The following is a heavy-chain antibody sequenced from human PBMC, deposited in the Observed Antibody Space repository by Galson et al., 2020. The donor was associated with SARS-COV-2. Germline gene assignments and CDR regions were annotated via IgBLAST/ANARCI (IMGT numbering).Heavy chain of an antibody. CDR2: INPSGGTK. CDR1: GYTFTNYY. V-gene: IGHV1-46*03. D-gene: IGHD3-22*01. J-gene: IGHJ6*02. CDR3: AREYYYDSSEDYYGIDV. Sequence: ASVKVSCKASGYTFTNYYMHWVRQAPGRGLEWMGIINPSGGTKAYAQKFQCRVTMTRDTSTSTVYMELSSLRSEDTAVYYCAREYYYDSSEDYYGIDVWGQGTTVTVSS.